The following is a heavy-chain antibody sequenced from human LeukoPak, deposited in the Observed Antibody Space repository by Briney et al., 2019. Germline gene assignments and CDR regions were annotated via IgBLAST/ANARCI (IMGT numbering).Heavy chain of an antibody. Sequence: SETLSLTCAVYGGSFSGYYWSWIRQPPGKGLEWIGEINLSGSTNYNPSLKSRVTISVDTSKNQFSLKLSSVTAADTAVYYCARQDIVVVPAAIGDNWFDPWGQGTLVTVSS. CDR3: ARQDIVVVPAAIGDNWFDP. J-gene: IGHJ5*02. V-gene: IGHV4-34*01. D-gene: IGHD2-2*02. CDR1: GGSFSGYY. CDR2: INLSGST.